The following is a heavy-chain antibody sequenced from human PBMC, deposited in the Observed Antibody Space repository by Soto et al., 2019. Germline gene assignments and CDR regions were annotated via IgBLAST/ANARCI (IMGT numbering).Heavy chain of an antibody. V-gene: IGHV5-51*03. J-gene: IGHJ4*02. D-gene: IGHD1-1*01. CDR2: IYPGDSDT. CDR1: GYTFATYW. Sequence: EVRLVQSGAEVKKPGESLKISCKDTGYTFATYWIGWVRQMPGKGLEWVGIIYPGDSDTRYSPSFQGQLTISADKSISTAFLQWGSLNASDTAIYYCVRGTPWTYFDYWGQGSLVTVSS. CDR3: VRGTPWTYFDY.